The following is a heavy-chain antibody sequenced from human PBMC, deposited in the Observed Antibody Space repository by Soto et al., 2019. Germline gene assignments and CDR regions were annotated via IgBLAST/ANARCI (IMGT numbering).Heavy chain of an antibody. J-gene: IGHJ3*01. Sequence: GGSLRVSCAASGFTVSSHYMSWVRQTPGKGLEWVSILYASDSTFYADSVEGRFTISRDNSKNAVYLQLNSLRAEDTAVYYCATTVTRLIAFDVWGQGTMVPVSS. D-gene: IGHD4-17*01. V-gene: IGHV3-53*01. CDR2: LYASDST. CDR1: GFTVSSHY. CDR3: ATTVTRLIAFDV.